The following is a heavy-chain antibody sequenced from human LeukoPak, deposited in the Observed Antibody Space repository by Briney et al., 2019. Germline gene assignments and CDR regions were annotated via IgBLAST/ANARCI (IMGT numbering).Heavy chain of an antibody. CDR2: IYTSGST. Sequence: PSETLSLTCTVSGGSISSYYWSWIRQPAGKGLEWIGRIYTSGSTNYNPSLKSRVTMSVDTSKNQFSLKLSSVTAADTAVYYCARGISRDRGYSSGWPKRTAFDYWGQGTLVTISS. V-gene: IGHV4-4*07. D-gene: IGHD6-19*01. CDR1: GGSISSYY. J-gene: IGHJ4*02. CDR3: ARGISRDRGYSSGWPKRTAFDY.